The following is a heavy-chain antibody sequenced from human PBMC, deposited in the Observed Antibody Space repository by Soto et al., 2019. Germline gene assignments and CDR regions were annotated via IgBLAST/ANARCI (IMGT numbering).Heavy chain of an antibody. Sequence: EVQLLESGGDLVQPGGSLRLSCAASGFTFSLFAMSWVRQSPGKGLEWVSTISGSGGSTYYADAVKGRFTISRDNSMDTLDLQMQSLRVEDTARYYCAKEVSLGSTVDLGYWGQGSLVTVSS. J-gene: IGHJ4*02. CDR3: AKEVSLGSTVDLGY. CDR1: GFTFSLFA. CDR2: ISGSGGST. V-gene: IGHV3-23*01. D-gene: IGHD7-27*01.